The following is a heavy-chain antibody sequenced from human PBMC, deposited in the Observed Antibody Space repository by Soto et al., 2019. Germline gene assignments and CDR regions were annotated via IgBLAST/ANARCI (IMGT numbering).Heavy chain of an antibody. V-gene: IGHV4-59*08. CDR1: AGSTRSYY. CDR2: IYYSGST. Sequence: PETLSLTCTVSAGSTRSYYWSWIRQPPGKGREWIGYIYYSGSTNYNPTLKSRVAISVDTSKNQFSLKLSSVTAADAAVYYCARGAYCSGGRCYSLDYYYYMDVWGKGVPVTVS. CDR3: ARGAYCSGGRCYSLDYYYYMDV. J-gene: IGHJ6*03. D-gene: IGHD2-15*01.